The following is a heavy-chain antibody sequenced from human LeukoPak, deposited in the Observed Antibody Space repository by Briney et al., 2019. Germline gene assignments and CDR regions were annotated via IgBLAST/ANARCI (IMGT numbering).Heavy chain of an antibody. CDR2: IIPIFGTA. CDR3: ALNTVAGTDWYGYYFDY. J-gene: IGHJ4*02. Sequence: GASVKVSCKASGGTFSSYAISWVRQAPGQGLEWMGGIIPIFGTANYAQKSQGRVTITADESTSTAYMELSSLRSEDTAVYYCALNTVAGTDWYGYYFDYWGQGTLVTVSS. D-gene: IGHD6-19*01. CDR1: GGTFSSYA. V-gene: IGHV1-69*13.